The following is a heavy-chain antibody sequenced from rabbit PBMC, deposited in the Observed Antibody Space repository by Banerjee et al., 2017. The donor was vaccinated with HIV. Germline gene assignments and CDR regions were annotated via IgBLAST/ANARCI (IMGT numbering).Heavy chain of an antibody. J-gene: IGHJ4*01. V-gene: IGHV1S21*01. CDR3: ARGWGSGFDL. CDR1: GFDFSSYG. D-gene: IGHD4-1*01. Sequence: EQLKETGGGLVQPGGSLTLSCKASGFDFSSYGISWVRQAPGKGLEWIRYIWSSGSIDYASWVNGRFTISRTSTTVDLQMNSLTAADTATYFCARGWGSGFDLWGPGTLVTVS. CDR2: IWSSGSI.